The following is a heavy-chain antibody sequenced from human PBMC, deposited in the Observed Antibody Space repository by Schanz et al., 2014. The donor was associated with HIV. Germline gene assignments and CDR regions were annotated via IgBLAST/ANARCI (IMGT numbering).Heavy chain of an antibody. CDR3: AKDQGYDFWSGYYNYYDMDV. Sequence: QVQLVESGGGVVQPGTSLRLSCAASGVPFRNYGMHWVRQAPGKGLEWVAVTLHDGSGTYYADSGKGRFTISRDNSKNTLYLQMNSLRAEDTAVYYCAKDQGYDFWSGYYNYYDMDVWGQGTTVTVSS. CDR2: TLHDGSGT. V-gene: IGHV3-30*18. J-gene: IGHJ6*02. D-gene: IGHD3-3*01. CDR1: GVPFRNYG.